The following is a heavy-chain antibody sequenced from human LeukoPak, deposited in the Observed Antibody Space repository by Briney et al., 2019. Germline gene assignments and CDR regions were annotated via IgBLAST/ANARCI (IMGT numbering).Heavy chain of an antibody. V-gene: IGHV4-34*01. CDR3: ARGRAKAMVTNRRGRRDFDY. D-gene: IGHD5-18*01. CDR2: INHSGST. CDR1: GGSFSGYY. Sequence: SETLSLTCAVYGGSFSGYYWSWIRQPPGKGLEWIGEINHSGSTNYNPSLKSRVTISVDTSKNQFSLKLSSVTAADTAVYYCARGRAKAMVTNRRGRRDFDYWAREPWSPSPQ. J-gene: IGHJ4*02.